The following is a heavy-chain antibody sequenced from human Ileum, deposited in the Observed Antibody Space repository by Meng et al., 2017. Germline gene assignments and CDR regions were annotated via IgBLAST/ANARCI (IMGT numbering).Heavy chain of an antibody. J-gene: IGHJ4*02. CDR3: ASGTPGRSYCDY. D-gene: IGHD2-15*01. CDR2: FVNYVDT. CDR1: GYTFGSYG. Sequence: QVHLTQSGPEVKKPGAVVRVSCKASGYTFGSYGICWVRQAPGQGLEWMGWFVNYVDTYPAPKFQGRVTMTTDTHTNTAFMELRSLTSDDTAVYYCASGTPGRSYCDYWGQGTLVTVSS. V-gene: IGHV1-18*01.